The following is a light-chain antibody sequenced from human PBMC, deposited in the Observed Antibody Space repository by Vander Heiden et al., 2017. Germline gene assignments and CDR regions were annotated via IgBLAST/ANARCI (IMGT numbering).Light chain of an antibody. Sequence: DIQMTQSPSSLSASVGDRVTITCQASQDISNYLNWYQQKPGKAPKLLIYDASNLETGVPSRFSGSGFGTDFTFTISSLQPEDIATYYCQQYHNLRWTFGQGTKVEIK. CDR2: DAS. CDR1: QDISNY. J-gene: IGKJ1*01. V-gene: IGKV1-33*01. CDR3: QQYHNLRWT.